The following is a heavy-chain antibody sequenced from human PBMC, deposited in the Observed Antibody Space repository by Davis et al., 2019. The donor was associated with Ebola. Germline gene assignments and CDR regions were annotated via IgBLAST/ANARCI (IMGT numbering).Heavy chain of an antibody. V-gene: IGHV3-64*01. CDR3: ARVGFGYYIDY. Sequence: GGSLRLSCAASGFTFSSYAMHWVRQAPGKGLESVSAISINGGSTYYANSVKGRFTISRDNSKNTLYLQMGSLRAEDMAVYYCARVGFGYYIDYWGQGTLVTVSS. D-gene: IGHD3-3*01. CDR2: ISINGGST. J-gene: IGHJ4*02. CDR1: GFTFSSYA.